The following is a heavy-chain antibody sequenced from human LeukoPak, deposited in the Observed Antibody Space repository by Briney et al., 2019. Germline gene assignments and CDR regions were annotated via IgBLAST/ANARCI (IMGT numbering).Heavy chain of an antibody. CDR3: ARDVGSWHHYFDY. CDR1: GGSISSYY. V-gene: IGHV4-59*01. J-gene: IGHJ4*02. Sequence: PSETLSLTCTVSGGSISSYYWSWIRQPPGKGLEWIGYIYYSGSTNYNPSLKSRVTISVDTSKNQFSLKLSSVTAADTAVYYCARDVGSWHHYFDYWGQGTLVTVSS. D-gene: IGHD6-13*01. CDR2: IYYSGST.